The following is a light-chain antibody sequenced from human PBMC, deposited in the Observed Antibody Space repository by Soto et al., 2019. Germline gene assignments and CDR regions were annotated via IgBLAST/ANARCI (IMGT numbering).Light chain of an antibody. J-gene: IGKJ1*01. CDR1: QSISSW. V-gene: IGKV1-5*01. Sequence: DIQMTQSPSTLSASVGDRVTITCRASQSISSWLAWYQQKPGKAPKLLIYDASSLESGDPSRFSGSGSGAEFTLTISSLQPDEFATYYCQQYNSFWTFGQGTKVEIK. CDR3: QQYNSFWT. CDR2: DAS.